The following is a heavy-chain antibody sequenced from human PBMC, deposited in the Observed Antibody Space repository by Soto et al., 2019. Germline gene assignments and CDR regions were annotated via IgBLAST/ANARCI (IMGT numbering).Heavy chain of an antibody. D-gene: IGHD3-16*01. J-gene: IGHJ4*02. CDR1: GFTFSSYA. CDR2: ISWNSGSI. V-gene: IGHV3-9*01. Sequence: EVQVLESGGGLVQRGGSLRLSCAASGFTFSSYAMSWVRQAPGKGLEWVSGISWNSGSIGYADSVKGRFTISRDDAKKSLYLKMNSLRVEDTALYYCAKDSGGGVGLFDYWGQGALVTVSS. CDR3: AKDSGGGVGLFDY.